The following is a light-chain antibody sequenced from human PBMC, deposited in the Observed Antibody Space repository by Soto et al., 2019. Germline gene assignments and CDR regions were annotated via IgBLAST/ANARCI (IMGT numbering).Light chain of an antibody. V-gene: IGLV2-11*01. CDR1: SSDVGSYNY. J-gene: IGLJ2*01. CDR3: CSYSGSDSLL. Sequence: QSALTQPRSVSGSPGESVTISCSGTSSDVGSYNYVSWYQQYPGKAPKVMIYDVSERHSEVPVRFSGSKSGNTASLTISGLQAEDEAEYFCCSYSGSDSLLFGGGTKLTVL. CDR2: DVS.